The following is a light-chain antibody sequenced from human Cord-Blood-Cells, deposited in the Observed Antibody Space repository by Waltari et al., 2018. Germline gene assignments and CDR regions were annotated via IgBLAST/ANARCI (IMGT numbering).Light chain of an antibody. J-gene: IGKJ1*01. CDR3: QQYGSSHT. CDR1: QSVSSSY. CDR2: GAS. Sequence: EIVLTQSPCTLSLSPGERPTLSCRASQSVSSSYLAWYQQKPGQAPRLLIYGASSRATGIPDRFSGSGSGTDFTLTISRLEPEDFAVYYCQQYGSSHTFGQGTKVEIK. V-gene: IGKV3-20*01.